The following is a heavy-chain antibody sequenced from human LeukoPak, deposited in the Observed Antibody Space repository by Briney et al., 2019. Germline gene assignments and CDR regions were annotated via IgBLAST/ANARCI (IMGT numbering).Heavy chain of an antibody. CDR1: GFTFSSYS. Sequence: GGSLRLSCAASGFTFSSYSMTWVRQAPGPGLEWFSSISSSSSYIYYADSVTGRFTIPSDNSKNTMCLQINSLRAEATARYYFGSGGVPAAMVDYWGQGTLVTVSS. CDR2: ISSSSSYI. J-gene: IGHJ4*02. CDR3: GSGGVPAAMVDY. V-gene: IGHV3-21*01. D-gene: IGHD2-2*01.